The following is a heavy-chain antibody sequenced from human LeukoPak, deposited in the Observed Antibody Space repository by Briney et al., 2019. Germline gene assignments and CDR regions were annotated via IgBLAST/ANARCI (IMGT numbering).Heavy chain of an antibody. J-gene: IGHJ4*02. CDR2: IYYSGST. CDR3: ARHYYSFVDFDWLFLDYFDY. CDR1: GGSISSSSYY. V-gene: IGHV4-39*01. Sequence: SETLSLTCTVSGGSISSSSYYWGWIRQPPGKGLEWLGSIYYSGSTYYNPSLKSRVTISVDTSKNQFSLKLSSVTAADTAVYYCARHYYSFVDFDWLFLDYFDYWGQGTLVTVSS. D-gene: IGHD3-9*01.